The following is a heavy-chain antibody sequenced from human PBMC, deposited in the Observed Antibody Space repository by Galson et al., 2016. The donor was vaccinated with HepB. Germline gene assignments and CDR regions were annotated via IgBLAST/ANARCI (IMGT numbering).Heavy chain of an antibody. D-gene: IGHD2/OR15-2a*01. CDR1: GFSLTTSGVG. CDR2: IYWDDDK. J-gene: IGHJ5*02. CDR3: AHRRGMTISAHNWFHP. V-gene: IGHV2-5*02. Sequence: PALVKPTQTLTLTCTFSGFSLTTSGVGVGWIRQPPGKALEWLAIIYWDDDKLYSPSLTGRLTITGDPSRNKVVLTMTNMDPVDTATYYCAHRRGMTISAHNWFHPWGQGTLVTVSS.